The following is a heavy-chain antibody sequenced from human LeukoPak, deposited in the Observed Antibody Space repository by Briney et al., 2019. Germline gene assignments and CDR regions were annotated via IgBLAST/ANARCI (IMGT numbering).Heavy chain of an antibody. V-gene: IGHV3-21*01. CDR1: GFTFSSYS. CDR3: ARGGTSYYYYYGMDV. Sequence: PGGSLRLSCAASGFTFSSYSINWVRQAPGKGLEWVSSISSSSSYIYYADSVKGRFTISRDNAKNSLYLQMNSLRAEDTAVYYCARGGTSYYYYYGMDVWGQGTTVTVSS. J-gene: IGHJ6*02. CDR2: ISSSSSYI.